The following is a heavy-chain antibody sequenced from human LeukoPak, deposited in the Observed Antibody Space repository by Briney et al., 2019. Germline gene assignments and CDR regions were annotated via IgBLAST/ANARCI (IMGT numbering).Heavy chain of an antibody. V-gene: IGHV3-11*04. CDR3: GRSLIVASEDY. J-gene: IGHJ4*02. CDR2: ISASGAVP. Sequence: GGSLRLSCAASRFRFDNFYMGWIRQVPGKGLDYTAFISASGAVPYYAESVKGRFTISRDNAKNSVSLQMNSLSADDTAVYYCGRSLIVASEDYWGQGTLVTVSS. D-gene: IGHD3-22*01. CDR1: RFRFDNFY.